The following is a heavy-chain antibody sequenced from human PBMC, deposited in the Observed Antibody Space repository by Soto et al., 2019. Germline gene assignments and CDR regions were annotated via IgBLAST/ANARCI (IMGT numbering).Heavy chain of an antibody. V-gene: IGHV1-18*01. CDR1: GYIFSDYG. D-gene: IGHD4-4*01. CDR2: ISAYNGNT. J-gene: IGHJ3*02. CDR3: ARPVTSPDHLDI. Sequence: ASVKVSCKSSGYIFSDYGTTWVRQAPGQGLEWMGWISAYNGNTDYAQKFQDRLTLATDTSTSTAYMELRSLRSDDTALYYCARPVTSPDHLDIWGQGTMVTVS.